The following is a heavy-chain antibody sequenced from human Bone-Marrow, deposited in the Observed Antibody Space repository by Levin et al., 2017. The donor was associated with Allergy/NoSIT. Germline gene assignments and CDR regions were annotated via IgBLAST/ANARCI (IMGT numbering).Heavy chain of an antibody. J-gene: IGHJ3*01. CDR3: ARDLNRWQGSFDL. Sequence: PGGSLRLSCAASGFNFRNYAMYWVRQAPGTGLEWVAFISHDGSKQWYADTVKGRFSISRDNSKNTLYLQMNILRVDDTAMFYCARDLNRWQGSFDLWGQGTMVIVSS. D-gene: IGHD2-15*01. V-gene: IGHV3-30*04. CDR1: GFNFRNYA. CDR2: ISHDGSKQ.